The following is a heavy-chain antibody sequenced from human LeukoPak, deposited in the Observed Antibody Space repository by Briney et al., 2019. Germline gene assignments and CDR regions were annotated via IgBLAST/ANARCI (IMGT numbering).Heavy chain of an antibody. D-gene: IGHD3-22*01. CDR3: ARDKITMIVVAPFAGFDY. J-gene: IGHJ4*02. CDR1: GYTFTSYA. Sequence: ASVKVSCKAPGYTFTSYAMHWVRQAPGQRLEWMGWINAGNGNTKYSQKFQGRVTITRDTSASTAYMELSSLRSEDTAVYYCARDKITMIVVAPFAGFDYWGQGTLVTVSS. V-gene: IGHV1-3*01. CDR2: INAGNGNT.